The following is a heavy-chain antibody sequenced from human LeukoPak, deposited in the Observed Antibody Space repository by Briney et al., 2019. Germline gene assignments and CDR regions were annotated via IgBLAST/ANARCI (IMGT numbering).Heavy chain of an antibody. CDR3: ASAGYSSIGAIDY. D-gene: IGHD6-13*01. CDR2: IWYDGSNK. Sequence: GGSLRLSCAASGFTFSSHGTHWVRQAPGKGLEWVAVIWYDGSNKYYADSVKGRFTISRDNSKNTLYLQMNSLRAEDTAVYYCASAGYSSIGAIDYWGQGTLVTVSS. CDR1: GFTFSSHG. J-gene: IGHJ4*02. V-gene: IGHV3-33*01.